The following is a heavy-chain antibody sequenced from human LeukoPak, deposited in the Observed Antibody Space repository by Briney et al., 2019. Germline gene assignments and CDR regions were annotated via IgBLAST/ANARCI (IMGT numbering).Heavy chain of an antibody. CDR1: GFTFSSYA. Sequence: PGGSLRLSCSASGFTFSSYAMHWVRQAPGKGLEYVSAISSNGGSTHYADSVKGRFTISRDNSKNTLYLQMSSLRAEDTAVYYCAKPTYYYGSGSYFDYWGQGTLVTVSS. V-gene: IGHV3-64D*06. CDR2: ISSNGGST. CDR3: AKPTYYYGSGSYFDY. D-gene: IGHD3-10*01. J-gene: IGHJ4*02.